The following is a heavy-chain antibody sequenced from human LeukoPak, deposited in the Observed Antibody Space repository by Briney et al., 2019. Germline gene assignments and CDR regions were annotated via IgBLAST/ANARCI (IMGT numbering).Heavy chain of an antibody. CDR2: INHSGST. V-gene: IGHV4-34*01. D-gene: IGHD3-16*02. CDR1: GGSFSGYY. Sequence: SETLSLTCAVYGGSFSGYYWSWIRQPPGKGLEWIGEINHSGSTNHNPSLKSRVTISVDTSKNQFSLKLSSVTAADTAVYYCAVTFGGVIVAPDYWGQGTLVTVSS. J-gene: IGHJ4*02. CDR3: AVTFGGVIVAPDY.